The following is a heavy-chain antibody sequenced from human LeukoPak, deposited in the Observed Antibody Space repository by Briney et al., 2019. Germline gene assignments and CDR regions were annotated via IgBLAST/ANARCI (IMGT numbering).Heavy chain of an antibody. Sequence: GGSLRLSCAASGFTFSSYSMNWVRQAPGKGLEWVSSISSSSSYIYYADSVKGRFTNSRDNAKNSLYLQMNSLRAEDTAVYYCARSGSYYPHFDYWGQGTLVTVSS. V-gene: IGHV3-21*01. CDR3: ARSGSYYPHFDY. CDR1: GFTFSSYS. J-gene: IGHJ4*02. D-gene: IGHD1-26*01. CDR2: ISSSSSYI.